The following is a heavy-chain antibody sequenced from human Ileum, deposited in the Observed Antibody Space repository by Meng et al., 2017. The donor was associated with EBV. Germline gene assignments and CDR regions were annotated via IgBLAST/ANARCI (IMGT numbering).Heavy chain of an antibody. CDR2: INPNSGGT. Sequence: QVQLVQSGAEVKNPGASVKVSGKASGYTFTGYYMHWVRQAPGQGLEWMGRINPNSGGTHYAQKFQGRVTMTRDTSITTAYMELSRLRSDDTAVYYCARSMGSGGWYVDYWGQGTLVTVSS. CDR1: GYTFTGYY. J-gene: IGHJ4*02. V-gene: IGHV1-2*06. D-gene: IGHD6-19*01. CDR3: ARSMGSGGWYVDY.